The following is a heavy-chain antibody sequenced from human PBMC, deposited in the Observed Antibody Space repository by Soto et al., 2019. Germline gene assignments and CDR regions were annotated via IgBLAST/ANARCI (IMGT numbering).Heavy chain of an antibody. J-gene: IGHJ4*02. V-gene: IGHV3-30*03. CDR3: GHPAGGAAGGRSDF. CDR1: GFAFSIYG. D-gene: IGHD6-25*01. Sequence: ALRLSCAASGFAFSIYGMHWVRQPPGRGLEWVAVVSSDGRIAYYADSVKGRFTISRDNSRNTLSLQMNSLRGEDSAVYYCGHPAGGAAGGRSDFWGQGALVTVSS. CDR2: VSSDGRIA.